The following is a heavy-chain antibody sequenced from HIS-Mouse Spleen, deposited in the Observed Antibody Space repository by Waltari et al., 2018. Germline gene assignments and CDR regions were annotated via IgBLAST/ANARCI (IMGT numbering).Heavy chain of an antibody. CDR2: LSYDGSNK. D-gene: IGHD7-27*01. Sequence: QVQLVESGGGVVQPGRSLRLSCAASGFTFSSYAMHWVRQAPGKGLEWVAGLSYDGSNKYYADSVKGRFTISRDNSKNTLYLQMNSLRAEDTAVYYCARDRLGIDYWGQGTLVTVSS. V-gene: IGHV3-30-3*01. J-gene: IGHJ4*02. CDR1: GFTFSSYA. CDR3: ARDRLGIDY.